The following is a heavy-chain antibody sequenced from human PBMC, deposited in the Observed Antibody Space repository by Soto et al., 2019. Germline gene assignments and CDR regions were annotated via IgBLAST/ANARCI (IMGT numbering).Heavy chain of an antibody. CDR3: ARKEQQLVLYYYYYGMDV. D-gene: IGHD6-13*01. CDR1: GFTFSSYS. Sequence: GGSLRLSCAASGFTFSSYSMNWVRQAPGKGLEWVSSISSSSSYIYYADSVKGRFTISRDNAKNSLYLQMNSLRAEDTAVYYCARKEQQLVLYYYYYGMDVWGQGTTVTVSS. J-gene: IGHJ6*02. V-gene: IGHV3-21*01. CDR2: ISSSSSYI.